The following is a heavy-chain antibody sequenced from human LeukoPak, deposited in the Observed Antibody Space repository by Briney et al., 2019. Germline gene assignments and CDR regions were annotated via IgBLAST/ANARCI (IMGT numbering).Heavy chain of an antibody. CDR1: GYTFTGYQ. CDR3: AREGNSLY. CDR2: INPNSGGT. J-gene: IGHJ4*02. V-gene: IGHV1-2*02. D-gene: IGHD5-24*01. Sequence: ASVKVSCKASGYTFTGYQMHWVRQAPGQGLEWMGWINPNSGGTNYVQKFQGRVTMTRDTSISTAYMELSRLRSDDAAVYYCAREGNSLYWGQGTLVTVSS.